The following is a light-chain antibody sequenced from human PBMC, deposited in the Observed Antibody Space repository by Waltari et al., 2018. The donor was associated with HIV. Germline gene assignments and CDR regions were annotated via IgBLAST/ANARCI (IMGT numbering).Light chain of an antibody. V-gene: IGLV2-14*03. CDR1: SSDVGGYNY. CDR2: DVS. CDR3: ESYTSTSVWV. Sequence: SALTQPASVSGSPGQSITISCTGSSSDVGGYNYVSWHQQPPGKAPRLMIYDVSTRPSGVSDRFSGSKSGDTASLTISGLQAEDEADYYCESYTSTSVWVFGGGTRLTVL. J-gene: IGLJ3*02.